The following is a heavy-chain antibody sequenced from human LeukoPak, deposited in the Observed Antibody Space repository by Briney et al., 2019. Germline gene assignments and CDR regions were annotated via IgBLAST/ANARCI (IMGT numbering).Heavy chain of an antibody. Sequence: SETLSLTCTVSGASISSSSYYWGWLRQPPGKGLEWFGRIYYSGSTYYNPSLKSRVTISVDTSKNQFSLKLSSVTAADTAVYYCARRFYDSSGFPPKHYYYYYMDVWGKGTTVTVSS. CDR3: ARRFYDSSGFPPKHYYYYYMDV. V-gene: IGHV4-39*01. D-gene: IGHD3-22*01. J-gene: IGHJ6*03. CDR1: GASISSSSYY. CDR2: IYYSGST.